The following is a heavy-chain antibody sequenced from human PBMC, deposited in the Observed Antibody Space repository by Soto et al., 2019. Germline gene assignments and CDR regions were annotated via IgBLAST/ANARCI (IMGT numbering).Heavy chain of an antibody. J-gene: IGHJ4*01. CDR2: IYYSGST. CDR1: GGSVSSGTYY. V-gene: IGHV4-61*03. CDR3: ARYDGSYQYCFDY. D-gene: IGHD1-26*01. Sequence: VQLQESGPGLVKPSETLSLTCTVSGGSVSSGTYYWSWIRQPPGKGLEWIGYIYYSGSTNYNPSLKCRISRSADTCKDHCSRRLSSVTAADTALYYCARYDGSYQYCFDYGRHGTLVTVSS.